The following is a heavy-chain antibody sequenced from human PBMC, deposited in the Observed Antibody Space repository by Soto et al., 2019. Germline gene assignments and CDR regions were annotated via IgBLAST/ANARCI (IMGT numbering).Heavy chain of an antibody. D-gene: IGHD1-1*01. Sequence: GGSLRLSCAASGFICSSYDMSWVRQAPGKGLEWVSTILVDGRTFYVDSVKGRFTVSRDTSQNTVYLQMNSLTVGDTAQYYCAKATATGGGAFDICGQGTMVTVSS. CDR3: AKATATGGGAFDI. CDR2: ILVDGRT. CDR1: GFICSSYD. J-gene: IGHJ3*02. V-gene: IGHV3-23*01.